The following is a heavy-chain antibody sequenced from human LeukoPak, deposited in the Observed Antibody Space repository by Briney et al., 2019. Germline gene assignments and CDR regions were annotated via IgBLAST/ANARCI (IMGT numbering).Heavy chain of an antibody. CDR2: ITPIFGTA. J-gene: IGHJ3*02. D-gene: IGHD5-12*01. V-gene: IGHV1-69*05. Sequence: GASLKVSCKAYGYTTTSYGISWVRQAPGHGLEWMGRITPIFGTANYAQKFQGRVTITTDESTSTAYMELSSLRSEDTAVYYCARDSYIVATKGGTISGAFDIWGQGIMVTVSS. CDR3: ARDSYIVATKGGTISGAFDI. CDR1: GYTTTSYG.